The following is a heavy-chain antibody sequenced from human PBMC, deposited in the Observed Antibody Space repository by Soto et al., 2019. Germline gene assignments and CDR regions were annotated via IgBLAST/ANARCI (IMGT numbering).Heavy chain of an antibody. V-gene: IGHV3-30*03. D-gene: IGHD2-15*01. CDR2: ISFDGTNK. CDR1: GFTFNDYA. Sequence: QVHLVESGGGGVQPGRSKRLSCVVSGFTFNDYAIHWVRQAPGKGLEWVAVISFDGTNKFYADSVKGRFTISRDRSKTTAYLQMNNLRAEDTAVYYCARDHWDCSGGGCNPHQLNFFAMDVWGQGATVTVSS. CDR3: ARDHWDCSGGGCNPHQLNFFAMDV. J-gene: IGHJ6*02.